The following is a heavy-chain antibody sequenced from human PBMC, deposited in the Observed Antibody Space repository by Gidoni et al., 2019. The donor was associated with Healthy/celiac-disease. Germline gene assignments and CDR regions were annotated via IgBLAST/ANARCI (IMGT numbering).Heavy chain of an antibody. D-gene: IGHD3-9*01. Sequence: QVQLVQSGAEVKKPGSSVKVSCKASGGTFSSYAISWVRQAPGQGLEWMGGIIPIFGTANYAQKFQGRVTITADKSTSTAYMELSSLRSEDTAVYYCAKAGSYDILTGYSVFDYWGQGTLVTVSS. CDR2: IIPIFGTA. J-gene: IGHJ4*02. CDR3: AKAGSYDILTGYSVFDY. V-gene: IGHV1-69*06. CDR1: GGTFSSYA.